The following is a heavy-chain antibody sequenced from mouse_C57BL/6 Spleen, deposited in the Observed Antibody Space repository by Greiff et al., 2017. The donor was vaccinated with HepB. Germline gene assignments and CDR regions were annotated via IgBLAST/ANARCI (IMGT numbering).Heavy chain of an antibody. Sequence: EVQLQQSGAELVRPGASVTLSCTASGYKFNDYYMHWVKQRPVQGLEWIGGIDPENGDTDYDPKFQGKATLTADKSSSTAYLQLSSLTSEDSAVYYCTTTETGWYFDDWGTGTTVTVSS. CDR2: IDPENGDT. V-gene: IGHV14-1*01. CDR1: GYKFNDYY. D-gene: IGHD4-1*01. J-gene: IGHJ1*03. CDR3: TTTETGWYFDD.